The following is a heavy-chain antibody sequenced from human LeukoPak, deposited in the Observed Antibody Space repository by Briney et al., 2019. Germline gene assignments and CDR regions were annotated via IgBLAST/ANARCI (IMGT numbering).Heavy chain of an antibody. Sequence: PGGSLRLSCAASGFTFSSYGMHWVRQAPGKGLEWVAVIWYDGSNKYYADSVKGRFTISRDNSKNTLYLQMNSLRAEDTAVYYCARDYDSSGYYPYYFDYWGQGTLVTVSS. J-gene: IGHJ4*02. CDR2: IWYDGSNK. V-gene: IGHV3-33*08. D-gene: IGHD3-22*01. CDR1: GFTFSSYG. CDR3: ARDYDSSGYYPYYFDY.